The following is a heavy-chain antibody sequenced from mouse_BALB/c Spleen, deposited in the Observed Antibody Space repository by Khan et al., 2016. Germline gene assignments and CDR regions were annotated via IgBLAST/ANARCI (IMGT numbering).Heavy chain of an antibody. J-gene: IGHJ2*01. Sequence: QVQLKQSGPGLVAPSQSLSITCTVSGFSLTSYGVHWVRQPPGQGLEWLGVICPGGSTNYNSALMSRLSTSTDNSKSQVSLKMNSLQTDDTAMYYCARLEDRWGQGTTLTVSS. CDR3: ARLEDR. CDR1: GFSLTSYG. CDR2: ICPGGST. V-gene: IGHV2-9*02.